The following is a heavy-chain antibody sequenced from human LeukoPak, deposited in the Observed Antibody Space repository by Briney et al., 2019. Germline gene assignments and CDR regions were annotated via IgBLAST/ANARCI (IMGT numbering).Heavy chain of an antibody. D-gene: IGHD1-26*01. CDR2: ISGSGGST. Sequence: PSETLSLTCTVSGGSISSSSYYWGWIRQPPGKGLEWVSAISGSGGSTYYADSVKGRFTISRDNSKNTLYLQMNSLRAEDTAVYYCAKYPTKWELLPRNYWGQGTLVTVSS. CDR3: AKYPTKWELLPRNY. V-gene: IGHV3-23*01. CDR1: GGSISSSSYY. J-gene: IGHJ4*02.